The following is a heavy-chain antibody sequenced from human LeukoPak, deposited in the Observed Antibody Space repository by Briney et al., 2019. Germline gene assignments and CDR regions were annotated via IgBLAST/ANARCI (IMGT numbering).Heavy chain of an antibody. CDR2: IYYSGST. Sequence: SETLSLTCTVSGGSISIYYWSWIRQPPGKGLEWIGYIYYSGSTNYNPSLKSRVTISVDTSKNQFSLKLSSVTAADTAVYYCARGRRGRGSVTTYYYYYYMDVWGKGTTVTVSS. CDR3: ARGRRGRGSVTTYYYYYYMDV. V-gene: IGHV4-59*01. D-gene: IGHD4-17*01. CDR1: GGSISIYY. J-gene: IGHJ6*03.